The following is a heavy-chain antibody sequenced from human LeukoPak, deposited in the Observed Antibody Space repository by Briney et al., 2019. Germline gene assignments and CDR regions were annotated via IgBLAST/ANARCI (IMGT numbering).Heavy chain of an antibody. V-gene: IGHV4-34*01. CDR1: GGSFSGYY. D-gene: IGHD6-19*01. CDR3: ARGTVAGPFDY. Sequence: SETLSLTCAVYGGSFSGYYWSWIRQPPGKGLEWIGEINHSGSTNYNPSLKSRVTISVDTSKNQFSLKLSSVTAADTAVYYCARGTVAGPFDYWGQGTLVTVSS. CDR2: INHSGST. J-gene: IGHJ4*02.